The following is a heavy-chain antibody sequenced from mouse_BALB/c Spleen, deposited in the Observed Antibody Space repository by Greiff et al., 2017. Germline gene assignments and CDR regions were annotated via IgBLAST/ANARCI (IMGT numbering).Heavy chain of an antibody. J-gene: IGHJ2*01. CDR2: ISYSGST. D-gene: IGHD2-3*01. CDR1: GYSITSDYA. V-gene: IGHV3-2*02. CDR3: ARWDGYYYFDY. Sequence: ESGPGLVKPSQSLSLTCTVTGYSITSDYAWNWIRQFPGNKLEWMGYISYSGSTSYNPSLKSRISITRDTSKNQFFLQLNSVTTEDTATYYCARWDGYYYFDYWGQGTTLTVSS.